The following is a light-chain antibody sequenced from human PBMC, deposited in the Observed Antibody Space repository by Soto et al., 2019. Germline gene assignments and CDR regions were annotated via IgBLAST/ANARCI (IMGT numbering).Light chain of an antibody. V-gene: IGKV3-20*01. CDR3: QQYGRWWT. CDR2: GAS. Sequence: ESVLTPSPGTLSLSPGKRATLSCRASQSVSRSYLAWYQQKPGQAPRLLIYGASSRATGIPDRFSGSGSGTDFTLTISRLEPEDFAVYYCQQYGRWWTFGQGTKVEIK. CDR1: QSVSRSY. J-gene: IGKJ1*01.